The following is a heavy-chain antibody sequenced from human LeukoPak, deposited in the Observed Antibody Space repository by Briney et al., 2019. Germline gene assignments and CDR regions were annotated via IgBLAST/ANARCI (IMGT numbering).Heavy chain of an antibody. CDR1: GFTFSSYW. J-gene: IGHJ6*03. D-gene: IGHD3-3*01. V-gene: IGHV3-74*01. CDR3: ARVLDYYYYYMDV. Sequence: GGSLRLSCAASGFTFSSYWMHWVRHAPGKGLVWVSRINSDGSSTSYADSVKGRFTISRDNAKNTLYLQMNSLRAEDTAVYYCARVLDYYYYYMDVWGKGTTVTVSS. CDR2: INSDGSST.